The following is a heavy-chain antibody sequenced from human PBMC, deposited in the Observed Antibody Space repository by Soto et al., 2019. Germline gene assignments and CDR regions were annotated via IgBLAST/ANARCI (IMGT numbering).Heavy chain of an antibody. CDR1: GFSFSDYY. V-gene: IGHV3-11*01. Sequence: VQLVESGGGLAKPGGSLRLSCAASGFSFSDYYMTWIRQAPGKGLVWLSYISSSGSPIYYADSVKGRFTISRDNAKNSVYLQMNSLRAEDTAVYYCARDKRSFWNGYYSRYDYYGMDVWGQGTTVTVYS. CDR3: ARDKRSFWNGYYSRYDYYGMDV. J-gene: IGHJ6*02. D-gene: IGHD3-3*01. CDR2: ISSSGSPI.